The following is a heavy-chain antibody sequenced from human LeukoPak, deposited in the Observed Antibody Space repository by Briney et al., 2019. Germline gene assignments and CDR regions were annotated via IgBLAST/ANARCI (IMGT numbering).Heavy chain of an antibody. J-gene: IGHJ3*02. D-gene: IGHD3-9*01. CDR1: GFTFSNAW. CDR3: TRGPSGYFDWLLHFDI. V-gene: IGHV3-15*01. Sequence: SGGSLRLSCAASGFTFSNAWMSWVRQAPGKGLEWVGHIKSKTDGGTTDYAAPVKGRFTISRDDSKNTLYLQMDSLKTEDTAVYYCTRGPSGYFDWLLHFDIWGQGTMVTVSS. CDR2: IKSKTDGGTT.